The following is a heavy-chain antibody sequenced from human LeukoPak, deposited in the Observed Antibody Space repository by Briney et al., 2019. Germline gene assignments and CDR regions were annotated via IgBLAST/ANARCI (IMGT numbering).Heavy chain of an antibody. CDR2: ISSSSSYI. J-gene: IGHJ4*02. CDR1: GFTFSSYS. D-gene: IGHD1-26*01. Sequence: GGSLRLSCAASGFTFSSYSMNWVRQAPGKGLEWVSSISSSSSYIYYADSVKGRFTIPRDNAKNSLYLQMNSLRAEDTAVYYCAKVASGSYYNWPFDYWGQGTLVTVSS. V-gene: IGHV3-21*01. CDR3: AKVASGSYYNWPFDY.